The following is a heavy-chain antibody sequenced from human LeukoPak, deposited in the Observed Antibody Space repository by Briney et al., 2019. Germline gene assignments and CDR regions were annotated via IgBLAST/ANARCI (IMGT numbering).Heavy chain of an antibody. CDR3: AKRLSDYVFAFDI. D-gene: IGHD4-17*01. CDR1: GFTFSGSA. V-gene: IGHV3-73*01. J-gene: IGHJ3*02. Sequence: GGSLRLSCAASGFTFSGSAMHWVRQASGKGLEWVGRIRSKANSYATAYAASVKGRFTISRDDSKNTAYLQMNSLKTEDTAVYYCAKRLSDYVFAFDIWGQGTMVTVSS. CDR2: IRSKANSYAT.